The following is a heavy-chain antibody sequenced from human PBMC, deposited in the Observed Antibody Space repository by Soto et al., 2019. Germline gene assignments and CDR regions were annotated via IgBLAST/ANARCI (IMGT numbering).Heavy chain of an antibody. CDR2: MNPNSGNT. V-gene: IGHV1-8*01. D-gene: IGHD6-6*01. Sequence: ASVKVSCKASGYTFTSYDINWVRQATGQGLEWMGWMNPNSGNTGYAQKFQGRVTMTRNTSISTAYMELSSLRSEDTAVYYCASLDAARLVFDIWGQGTMVTVSS. J-gene: IGHJ3*02. CDR1: GYTFTSYD. CDR3: ASLDAARLVFDI.